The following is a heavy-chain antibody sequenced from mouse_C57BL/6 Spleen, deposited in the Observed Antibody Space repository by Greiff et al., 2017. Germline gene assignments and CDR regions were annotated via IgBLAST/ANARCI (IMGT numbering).Heavy chain of an antibody. V-gene: IGHV5-9-1*02. CDR1: GFTFSSYA. CDR3: TRVVGDGYYFDY. Sequence: EVQGVESGEGLVKPGGSLKLSCAASGFTFSSYAMSWVRQTPEKRLEWVAYISSGGDYIYYADTVKGRFTISRDNARNTLYLQMSSLKSEDTAMYYCTRVVGDGYYFDYWGQGTTLTVSS. D-gene: IGHD2-3*01. CDR2: ISSGGDYI. J-gene: IGHJ2*01.